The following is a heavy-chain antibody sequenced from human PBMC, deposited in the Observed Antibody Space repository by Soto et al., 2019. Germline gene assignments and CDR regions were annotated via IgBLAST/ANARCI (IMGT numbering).Heavy chain of an antibody. Sequence: ASVKVSCKASGYTFTGYYMHWVRQAPGQGLEWMGWINPNSGGTNYAQKFQGRVTMTRDTSISTAYMELSRLRSDDTAVYYCARVHYYDSSGSSDYWGQGTLVTVYS. D-gene: IGHD3-22*01. V-gene: IGHV1-2*02. J-gene: IGHJ4*02. CDR3: ARVHYYDSSGSSDY. CDR2: INPNSGGT. CDR1: GYTFTGYY.